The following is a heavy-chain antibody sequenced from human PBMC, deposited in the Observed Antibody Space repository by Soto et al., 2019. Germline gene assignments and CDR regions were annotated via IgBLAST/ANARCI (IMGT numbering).Heavy chain of an antibody. CDR2: INHSGST. Sequence: QVQLQQWGSGLLKPSETLALTCAVYGGSFSGYYWSWIRQPPGKGLEWIGEINHSGSTNYNPSLKSRVTISVDTSKNQFSLKLSSVTAADTAVYYCARVPGGEHLVLLPASYYFDCWGQGTLVTVSS. D-gene: IGHD6-6*01. V-gene: IGHV4-34*01. CDR3: ARVPGGEHLVLLPASYYFDC. J-gene: IGHJ4*02. CDR1: GGSFSGYY.